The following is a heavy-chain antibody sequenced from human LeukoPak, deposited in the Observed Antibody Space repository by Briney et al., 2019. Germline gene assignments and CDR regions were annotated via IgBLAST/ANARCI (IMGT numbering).Heavy chain of an antibody. J-gene: IGHJ4*02. D-gene: IGHD3-16*01. CDR2: INHSGST. Sequence: SETLSLTCAVYGGSFSGYYWSWIRQPPGKGLEWIGEINHSGSTNYNPSLKSRVTISVDTSKNQFSLKLSSVTAADTAVYYCARALGGQYYFDYWGQGTLVTVSS. CDR1: GGSFSGYY. CDR3: ARALGGQYYFDY. V-gene: IGHV4-34*01.